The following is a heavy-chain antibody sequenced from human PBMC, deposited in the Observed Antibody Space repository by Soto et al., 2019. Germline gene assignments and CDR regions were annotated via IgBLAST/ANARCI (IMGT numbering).Heavy chain of an antibody. CDR3: ARGAYCTNGVCYPNWFDP. CDR1: GGSFSGYI. V-gene: IGHV4-34*09. D-gene: IGHD2-8*01. Sequence: PSETLSLTCDVYGGSFSGYIWTWIRQTPGKGLQWIGQINHSGSANYNPSLKSRVTISVDTSKNQFSLKLSSVTAADTAVYYCARGAYCTNGVCYPNWFDPWGQGTLVTVSS. J-gene: IGHJ5*02. CDR2: INHSGSA.